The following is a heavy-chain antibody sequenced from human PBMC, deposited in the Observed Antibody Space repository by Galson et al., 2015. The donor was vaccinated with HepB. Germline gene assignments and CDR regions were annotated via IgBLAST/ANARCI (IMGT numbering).Heavy chain of an antibody. CDR1: GFTFSTYT. CDR2: ISYDASYK. Sequence: SLRLSCAASGFTFSTYTMHWVRQAPGKGLEWVGVISYDASYKYYADSVKGRFTISRDNSKNTLYLQMNSLRAEGTAVYYCAIPGGYSGYEGYFDFWGQGTLVTVSS. CDR3: AIPGGYSGYEGYFDF. V-gene: IGHV3-30*04. J-gene: IGHJ4*02. D-gene: IGHD5-12*01.